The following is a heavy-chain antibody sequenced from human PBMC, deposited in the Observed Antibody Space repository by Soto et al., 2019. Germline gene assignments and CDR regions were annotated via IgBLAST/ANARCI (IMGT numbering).Heavy chain of an antibody. V-gene: IGHV1-46*01. CDR2: INPSGGST. J-gene: IGHJ6*02. D-gene: IGHD2-15*01. Sequence: ASEKVSCKASGYTFTSYYMHWVGQAPAQGLAWMGIINPSGGSTSYAQKFQGRVTMSRDTSTSTVYRELSSLRSEDTAVYYCARDVKSARVVAAHNYYYGMDVWGQGTTVTVSS. CDR1: GYTFTSYY. CDR3: ARDVKSARVVAAHNYYYGMDV.